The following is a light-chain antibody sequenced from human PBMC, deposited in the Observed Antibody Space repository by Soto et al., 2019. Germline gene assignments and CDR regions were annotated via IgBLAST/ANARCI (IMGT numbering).Light chain of an antibody. CDR1: QDISTG. CDR3: QQGISFFT. J-gene: IGKJ4*01. Sequence: DLQMTQSPSSASASVGDTVTITCRASQDISTGLAWYQQKPGKAPKLLIYDASTLQSGVPSRFSGSGSRKDFTLTISSLQPEDFAVYYCQQGISFFTFGGGTKVEIK. V-gene: IGKV1D-12*01. CDR2: DAS.